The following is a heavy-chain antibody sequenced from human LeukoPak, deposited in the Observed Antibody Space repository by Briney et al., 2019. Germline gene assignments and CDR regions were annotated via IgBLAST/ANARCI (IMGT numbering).Heavy chain of an antibody. J-gene: IGHJ6*02. Sequence: GASVKVSCKAPGYTFTNYGISWVRQAPGQGLEWMGWISPYNDNTNYAQRLQGRVTMTTDTSTSTAYMELRSLRSDDTAVYYCAISGYENYYYGMDVWGQGTTVTVSS. CDR2: ISPYNDNT. CDR1: GYTFTNYG. V-gene: IGHV1-18*01. CDR3: AISGYENYYYGMDV. D-gene: IGHD5-12*01.